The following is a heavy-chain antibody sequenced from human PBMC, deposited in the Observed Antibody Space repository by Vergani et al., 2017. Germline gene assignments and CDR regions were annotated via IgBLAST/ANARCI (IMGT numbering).Heavy chain of an antibody. CDR2: IYYSGST. J-gene: IGHJ5*02. V-gene: IGHV4-30-4*01. CDR3: ARVPTQDYGDYVDWFDP. Sequence: QVQLQESGPGLVKPSQTLSLTCTVSGGSISSGVYYWSWIRQPPGKGLEWIGYIYYSGSTYYNPSLKSRVTISVDTSKNQFSLKLSSVTAADTAVYYCARVPTQDYGDYVDWFDPWGQGTLVTVSS. CDR1: GGSISSGVYY. D-gene: IGHD4-17*01.